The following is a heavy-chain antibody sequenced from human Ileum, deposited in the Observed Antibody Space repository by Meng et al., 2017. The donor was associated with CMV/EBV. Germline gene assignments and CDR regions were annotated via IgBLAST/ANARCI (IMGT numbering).Heavy chain of an antibody. CDR3: TTQFNWNYGDY. CDR1: GFTFSDAW. CDR2: IKTKTDGATT. V-gene: IGHV3-15*01. D-gene: IGHD1-7*01. Sequence: GGSLRLSCAVSGFTFSDAWMTWVRQAPGKGLEWVGLIKTKTDGATTAYAAPVKGRFIISRDESKNTLYLQMNSLKTEDTALYYCTTQFNWNYGDYWGQGTLVTVSS. J-gene: IGHJ4*02.